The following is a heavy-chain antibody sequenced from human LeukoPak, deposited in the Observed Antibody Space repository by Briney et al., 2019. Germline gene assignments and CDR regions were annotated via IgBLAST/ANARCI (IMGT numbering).Heavy chain of an antibody. Sequence: EASVKVSCKASGDTFTGYYMHWVRQAPGQGLEWMGWINPNSGGTNYAQKFQGRVTMTRDTSISTAYMELSRLRSDDTAVYYCARCSSGGSCYAYWGQGTLVTVSS. CDR2: INPNSGGT. D-gene: IGHD2-15*01. CDR3: ARCSSGGSCYAY. J-gene: IGHJ4*02. V-gene: IGHV1-2*02. CDR1: GDTFTGYY.